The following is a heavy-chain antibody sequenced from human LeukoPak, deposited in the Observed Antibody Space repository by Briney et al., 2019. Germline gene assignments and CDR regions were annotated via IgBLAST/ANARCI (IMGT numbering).Heavy chain of an antibody. J-gene: IGHJ4*02. CDR3: TTVSYCGGDCYTTLFDN. CDR1: GFTFSNAW. D-gene: IGHD2-21*02. CDR2: IKSKTDGGTT. V-gene: IGHV3-15*01. Sequence: GGSLRLSCAASGFTFSNAWMSWVRQAPGKGLEWVGRIKSKTDGGTTDYAAPVKGRFTISREDSKNTLYLQMNSLKTEDTAVYYCTTVSYCGGDCYTTLFDNWGQGTPGTVSS.